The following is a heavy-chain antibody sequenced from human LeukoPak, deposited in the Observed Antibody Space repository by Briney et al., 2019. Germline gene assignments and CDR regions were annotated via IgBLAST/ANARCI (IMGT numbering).Heavy chain of an antibody. D-gene: IGHD3-22*01. J-gene: IGHJ4*02. Sequence: SETLSLTCTVSGGSISSYYWSWIRQPAGKGLEWIGYIYYSGSTNYNPSLKSRVTISVDTSKNQFSLKLSSVTAADTAVYYCARVSHYYDSSGYYRYYFDYWGQGTLVTVSS. CDR2: IYYSGST. CDR3: ARVSHYYDSSGYYRYYFDY. V-gene: IGHV4-59*01. CDR1: GGSISSYY.